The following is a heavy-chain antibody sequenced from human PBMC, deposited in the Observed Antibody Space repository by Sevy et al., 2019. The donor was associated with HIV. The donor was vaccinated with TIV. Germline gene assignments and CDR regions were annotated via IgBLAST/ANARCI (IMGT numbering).Heavy chain of an antibody. J-gene: IGHJ4*02. CDR1: GGSFSTSYY. CDR2: IHYSGST. Sequence: SETLSLTCTVSGGSFSTSYYWGRVRQPPGKGPEWIGCIHYSGSTYYNPSLKSRVSISVDTSKNSFSLKLSSVTAADTAVYYCANMGRGYYFYFELWGQGTLVTVSS. D-gene: IGHD3-3*01. V-gene: IGHV4-39*02. CDR3: ANMGRGYYFYFEL.